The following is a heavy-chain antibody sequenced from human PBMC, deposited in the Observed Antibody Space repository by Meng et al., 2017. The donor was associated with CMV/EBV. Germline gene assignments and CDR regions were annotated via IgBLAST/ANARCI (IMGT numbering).Heavy chain of an antibody. D-gene: IGHD2-2*01. CDR2: MNPNSGNT. CDR1: GYTFTSYD. CDR3: ARGDCSSTSCYGGYENGMDV. Sequence: ASVKVSCKASGYTFTSYDINWVRQATGQGLEWMGWMNPNSGNTGYAQKFQGRVTITRNTSISTAYMELSSLRSEDTAAYYCARGDCSSTSCYGGYENGMDVWGQGTTVTVSS. V-gene: IGHV1-8*03. J-gene: IGHJ6*02.